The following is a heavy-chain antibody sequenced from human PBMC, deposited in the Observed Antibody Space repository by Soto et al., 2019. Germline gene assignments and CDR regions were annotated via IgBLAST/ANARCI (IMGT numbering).Heavy chain of an antibody. CDR3: AKHRSDGLDV. D-gene: IGHD3-3*01. V-gene: IGHV3-23*01. CDR1: EFSFSSYA. CDR2: MSGSGGNT. J-gene: IGHJ6*02. Sequence: EVQLLESGGGLVQRGGSLRLSCAASEFSFSSYAMSWVRQAPGKGLEWVSGMSGSGGNTYYADSVKGRFTISRDKSKNTLYLQMNSLRAEDTAVYYCAKHRSDGLDVWGQGTTVTVSS.